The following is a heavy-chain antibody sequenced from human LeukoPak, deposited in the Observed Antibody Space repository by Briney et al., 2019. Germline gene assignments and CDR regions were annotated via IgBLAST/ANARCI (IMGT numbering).Heavy chain of an antibody. CDR1: GYTFTSYY. V-gene: IGHV1-46*01. CDR3: ASGTDSSSWLGYSNY. J-gene: IGHJ4*02. CDR2: VIPSIGIS. D-gene: IGHD6-13*01. Sequence: RASVKVSCKASGYTFTSYYMHWVRQAPGQGLEWMGRVIPSIGISNYAQKFQDRVTITADKSTRTAYMELDSLRSEDTAIYYCASGTDSSSWLGYSNYWGQGTLVTVSS.